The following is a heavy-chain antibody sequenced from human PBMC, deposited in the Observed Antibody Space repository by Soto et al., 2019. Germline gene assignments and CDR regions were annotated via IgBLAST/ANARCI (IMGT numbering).Heavy chain of an antibody. CDR1: GFTLSGYW. CDR2: VKGVGNIT. J-gene: IGHJ5*02. CDR3: ARSDWFDP. V-gene: IGHV3-74*01. Sequence: EVQLVESGGALVQPGGSLRLSCAASGFTLSGYWMHLVPQSPVKGLAWVSRVKGVGNITSYADSGRGRFTISRDNAKNTLYLQMNSLRAEDTAVYYCARSDWFDPWGQGTLVTVSS.